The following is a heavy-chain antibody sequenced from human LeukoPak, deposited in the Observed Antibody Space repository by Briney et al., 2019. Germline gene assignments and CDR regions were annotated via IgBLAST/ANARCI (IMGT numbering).Heavy chain of an antibody. J-gene: IGHJ4*02. Sequence: PGESLKISCKGSGYSFTSYWIGWVRQMPGKGLEYMGIIHPGDSDTRYSPSFQGQVTISVDRSSSTAYIQWSRRKASDTAMYYCATHPGGLQSGFDNWGQGTLVTVSS. D-gene: IGHD5-24*01. V-gene: IGHV5-51*01. CDR3: ATHPGGLQSGFDN. CDR2: IHPGDSDT. CDR1: GYSFTSYW.